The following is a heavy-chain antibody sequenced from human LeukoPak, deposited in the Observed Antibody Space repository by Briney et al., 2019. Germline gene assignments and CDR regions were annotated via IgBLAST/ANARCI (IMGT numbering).Heavy chain of an antibody. V-gene: IGHV3-11*01. CDR1: GFTFNDYY. J-gene: IGHJ5*02. CDR3: ATDGAGFDT. CDR2: INIGGTNT. Sequence: PGGSLRLSCAASGFTFNDYYMSWIRQAPGKGLEWLSYINIGGTNTHYADSVKGRFTISRDYAKKSLYLEMNNLRAEDTAVYYCATDGAGFDTWGQGVLVTVS.